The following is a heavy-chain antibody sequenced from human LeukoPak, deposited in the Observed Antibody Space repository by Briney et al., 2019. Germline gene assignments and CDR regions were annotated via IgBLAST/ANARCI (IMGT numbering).Heavy chain of an antibody. V-gene: IGHV3-64*01. CDR2: ISSNGGST. CDR3: ARVSVVAATLDY. CDR1: GFTFSSYA. J-gene: IGHJ4*02. D-gene: IGHD2-15*01. Sequence: GGSLRLSCAASGFTFSSYALHWVRQTPGKGLEYVSAISSNGGSTYYANSVKGRFTISRDNSKNTLYLQMGSLRAEDMAVYYCARVSVVAATLDYWGQGTLVTASS.